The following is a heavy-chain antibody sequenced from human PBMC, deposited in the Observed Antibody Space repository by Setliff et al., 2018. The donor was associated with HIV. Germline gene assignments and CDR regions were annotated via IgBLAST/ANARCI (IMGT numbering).Heavy chain of an antibody. CDR3: AKDRLFPRY. D-gene: IGHD2-21*01. CDR1: DFTFSNSA. Sequence: GGSLRLSCVGSDFTFSNSAMSWVRQAPGKGLEWVSTITDGGSKILYVDSVKGRFTISRDNSKNSLYLQMDSLRPEDTAVYYCAKDRLFPRYWGLGTLVTVSS. CDR2: ITDGGSKI. V-gene: IGHV3-23*01. J-gene: IGHJ4*02.